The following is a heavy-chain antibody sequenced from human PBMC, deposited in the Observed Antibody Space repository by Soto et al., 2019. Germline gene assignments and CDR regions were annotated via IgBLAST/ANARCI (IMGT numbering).Heavy chain of an antibody. Sequence: QVQLVQSGAEVKKPGSSVKVSCKASGGTFSSYAISWVRQAPGQGLEWMGGIIPIFGTANYAQKFQGRVRITADESTSTAYMELSSLRSEDTAVYYCARSTYYYDSSGYRYAFDIWGQGTMVTVSS. CDR3: ARSTYYYDSSGYRYAFDI. CDR1: GGTFSSYA. J-gene: IGHJ3*02. V-gene: IGHV1-69*01. CDR2: IIPIFGTA. D-gene: IGHD3-22*01.